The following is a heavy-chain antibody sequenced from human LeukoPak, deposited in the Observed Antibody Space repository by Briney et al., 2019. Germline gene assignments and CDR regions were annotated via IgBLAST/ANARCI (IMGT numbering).Heavy chain of an antibody. CDR2: IIPIFGTA. J-gene: IGHJ3*02. CDR1: GGTFSSYA. Sequence: SVKVSCKASGGTFSSYAVSWVRQAPGQGLEWMGRIIPIFGTANYAQKFQGRVTITADESTSTAYMELSSLRSEDTAVYYCASLWFGELSAFDIWGQGTMVTVSS. CDR3: ASLWFGELSAFDI. V-gene: IGHV1-69*13. D-gene: IGHD3-10*01.